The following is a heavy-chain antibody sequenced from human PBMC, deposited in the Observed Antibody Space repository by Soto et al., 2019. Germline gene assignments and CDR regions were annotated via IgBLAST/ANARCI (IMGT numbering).Heavy chain of an antibody. D-gene: IGHD3-22*01. CDR2: INPNSGGT. CDR3: VIDPTYYYDSSGYHSGWVDP. V-gene: IGHV1-2*02. Sequence: GASVKVSCKASGYTFTGYYMHWVRQAPGQGLEWMGWINPNSGGTNYAQKFQGRVTMTRETSTSTAYMELSRLRSDDTAVYYCVIDPTYYYDSSGYHSGWVDPWGQGTLVTVSS. J-gene: IGHJ5*02. CDR1: GYTFTGYY.